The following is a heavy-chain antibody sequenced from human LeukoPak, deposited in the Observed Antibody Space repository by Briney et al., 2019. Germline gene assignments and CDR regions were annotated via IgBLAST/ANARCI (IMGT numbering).Heavy chain of an antibody. CDR3: ARQVGGYSSSWYGLWFDP. J-gene: IGHJ5*02. D-gene: IGHD6-13*01. Sequence: ASETLSLTCAVYGGSFSGYYWSWIRQPPGKGLEWIGEINHSGSTNYNPSLKSRVTISVDTSKNQFSLKLSSVTAADTAVYYCARQVGGYSSSWYGLWFDPWGQGTLVTVSS. CDR2: INHSGST. CDR1: GGSFSGYY. V-gene: IGHV4-34*01.